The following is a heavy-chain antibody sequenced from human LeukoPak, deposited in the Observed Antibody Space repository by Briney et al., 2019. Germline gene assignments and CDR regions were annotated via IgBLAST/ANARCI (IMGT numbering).Heavy chain of an antibody. CDR1: AGSINSSDHY. J-gene: IGHJ4*02. Sequence: SETLSLTCAVSAGSINSSDHYWGWSRQSPGRGLEWIGTIDYSGSAVYNPSLASRVTISVDTSKNQFSLQVISVTAADTALYYCARHDRSAFGRGFLDYWGQGTMVTVS. D-gene: IGHD3-3*02. CDR3: ARHDRSAFGRGFLDY. CDR2: IDYSGSA. V-gene: IGHV4-39*01.